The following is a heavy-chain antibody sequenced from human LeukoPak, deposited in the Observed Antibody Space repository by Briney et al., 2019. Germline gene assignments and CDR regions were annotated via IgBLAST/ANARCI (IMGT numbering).Heavy chain of an antibody. D-gene: IGHD3-10*01. CDR1: GGSISSGAYY. Sequence: SETLSLTCTVSGGSISSGAYYWSWIRQHPGKGLEWIGYIYYSGSTYYNPSLKSRVIMSIDTSKNQFSLNLTSVTAADTAVYYCARVAIGSGDDYYFEYWGQGTLVTVSS. V-gene: IGHV4-31*03. CDR2: IYYSGST. J-gene: IGHJ4*02. CDR3: ARVAIGSGDDYYFEY.